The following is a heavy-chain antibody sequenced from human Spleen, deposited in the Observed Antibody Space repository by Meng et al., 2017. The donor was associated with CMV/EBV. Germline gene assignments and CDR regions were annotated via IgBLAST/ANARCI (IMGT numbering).Heavy chain of an antibody. CDR3: ARDLSGYTSGWLSYFDY. Sequence: GESLKISCAASGFLFSSYAINWVRQAPGKGLEWVAIISYDGSREYYIDSVKGRFTISRDNSKNTVYLQMNSLRAEDTAVYYCARDLSGYTSGWLSYFDYWGQGELVTASS. CDR1: GFLFSSYA. CDR2: ISYDGSRE. J-gene: IGHJ4*02. V-gene: IGHV3-30-3*01. D-gene: IGHD6-19*01.